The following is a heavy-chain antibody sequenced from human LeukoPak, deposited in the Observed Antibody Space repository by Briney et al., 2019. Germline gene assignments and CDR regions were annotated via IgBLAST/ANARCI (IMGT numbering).Heavy chain of an antibody. Sequence: ASVKVSCKASGYTFTGYYMHWVRQAPGQGLEWMGWINPNSGGTNYAQKFQGRVTLTRDTSINTAYMELSRLRSDDTAVYYCARVLRYYDILSKPFDYWGQGTLVTVSS. CDR3: ARVLRYYDILSKPFDY. D-gene: IGHD3-9*01. CDR2: INPNSGGT. CDR1: GYTFTGYY. J-gene: IGHJ4*02. V-gene: IGHV1-2*02.